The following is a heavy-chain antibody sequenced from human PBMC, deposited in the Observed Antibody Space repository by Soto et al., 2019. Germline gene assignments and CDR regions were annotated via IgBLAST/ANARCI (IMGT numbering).Heavy chain of an antibody. D-gene: IGHD4-17*01. Sequence: SETLSVTCTVSGGSISSYYWSWIRQPPGKGLEWIGYIYYSGSTNYNPSLKSRVTISVDTSKNQFSLKLTSVTAADTAVYYCARGYGGTLAYWGQGTLVPGSS. CDR2: IYYSGST. J-gene: IGHJ4*02. CDR3: ARGYGGTLAY. CDR1: GGSISSYY. V-gene: IGHV4-59*08.